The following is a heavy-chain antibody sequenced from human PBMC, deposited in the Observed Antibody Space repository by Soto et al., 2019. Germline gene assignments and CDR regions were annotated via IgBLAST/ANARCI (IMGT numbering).Heavy chain of an antibody. V-gene: IGHV4-59*08. D-gene: IGHD3-10*01. J-gene: IGHJ3*02. CDR3: ARRPGFGHAFDI. Sequence: SETLSLTCTVSGGSISSYYWSWIRQPPGKGLEWIGNIHYSGSTNYNPSLKSRVTISVDTSKNHLSLNLSSVTAADTAVYYCARRPGFGHAFDIWGQGTMVTVSS. CDR1: GGSISSYY. CDR2: IHYSGST.